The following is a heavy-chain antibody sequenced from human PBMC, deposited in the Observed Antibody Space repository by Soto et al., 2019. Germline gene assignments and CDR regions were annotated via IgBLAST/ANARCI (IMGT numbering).Heavy chain of an antibody. Sequence: QVQLQESGPGLVKPSQTLSLTCTVSGGSISSGDYYWSWIRQPPGKGLEWIGYIYYSGSTYYNPSLKSRVTITVDTSKNQCSLKLSSVTAADTAVYYCARLLRYFDWLEHLFDYWGQGTLVTVSS. CDR2: IYYSGST. D-gene: IGHD3-9*01. CDR3: ARLLRYFDWLEHLFDY. J-gene: IGHJ4*02. CDR1: GGSISSGDYY. V-gene: IGHV4-30-4*01.